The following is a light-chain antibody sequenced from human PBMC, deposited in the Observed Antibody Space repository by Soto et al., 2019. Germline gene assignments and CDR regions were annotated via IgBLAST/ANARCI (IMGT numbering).Light chain of an antibody. J-gene: IGKJ4*01. Sequence: EIVFTQSPATLSLSPGERATLSCRASQSVNIYLAWYAQKPGQAPRTLIYDASNRETGIPARVHGRGAWAGFTRTISSLEPEDIEVDFCPQRSYWRVTFRGGTKVDIK. CDR1: QSVNIY. CDR2: DAS. CDR3: PQRSYWRVT. V-gene: IGKV3-11*01.